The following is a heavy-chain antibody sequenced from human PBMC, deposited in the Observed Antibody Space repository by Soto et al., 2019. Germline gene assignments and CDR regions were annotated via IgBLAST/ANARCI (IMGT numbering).Heavy chain of an antibody. Sequence: PGGSLRLSCAASGFTFSSYAMHWVRQAPGKGLEWVAVISYDGSNKYYADSVKGRFTISRDNSKNTLYLQMNSLRAEDTAVYYCARGWMSGYYYGMDVWGQGTTVTVSS. CDR2: ISYDGSNK. CDR3: ARGWMSGYYYGMDV. D-gene: IGHD2-2*03. V-gene: IGHV3-30-3*01. J-gene: IGHJ6*02. CDR1: GFTFSSYA.